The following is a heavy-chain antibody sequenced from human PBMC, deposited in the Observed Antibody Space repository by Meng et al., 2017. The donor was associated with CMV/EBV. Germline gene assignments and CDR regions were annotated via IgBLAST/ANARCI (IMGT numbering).Heavy chain of an antibody. V-gene: IGHV4-39*01. D-gene: IGHD1-14*01. CDR2: LSYSGST. CDR1: GGSINSNNYY. CDR3: ARRSVYGWFDR. J-gene: IGHJ5*02. Sequence: SETLSLTCTVSGGSINSNNYYWGWIRQPPGKGLEWIGSLSYSGSTYYNPSLKSRVTISVDTSKNQFSLKLSSVTAADTAVHFCARRSVYGWFDRWGQGTLVTVSS.